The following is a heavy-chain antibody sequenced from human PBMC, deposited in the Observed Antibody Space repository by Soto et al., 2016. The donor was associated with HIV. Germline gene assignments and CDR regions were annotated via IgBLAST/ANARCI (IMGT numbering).Heavy chain of an antibody. CDR2: ISYSGST. Sequence: QVQLQESGPGLVKPSETLSLTCTVSGGSVSSGYYYWSWIRQPPGKGLEWIGYISYSGSTNYSPSLKSRVTISVDTSKNQFSLNLSSVTAADTAVYYCVRVNVEMATDDYWGQGTLVHRPL. CDR3: VRVNVEMATDDY. CDR1: GGSVSSGYYY. J-gene: IGHJ4*02. D-gene: IGHD5-12*01. V-gene: IGHV4-61*01.